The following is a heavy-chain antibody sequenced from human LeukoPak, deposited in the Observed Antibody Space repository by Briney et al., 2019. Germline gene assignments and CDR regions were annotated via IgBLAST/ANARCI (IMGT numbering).Heavy chain of an antibody. CDR1: GYTFTGYY. Sequence: GASVKVSCKACGYTFTGYYMHWVRQGPGQGLEWMGWINPNSGGTNYAQKFQGRVTMTRDTSISTAYMELSSLRSEDTAVYYCASTPEQWLIYFDYWGQGTLVTVSS. CDR3: ASTPEQWLIYFDY. V-gene: IGHV1-2*02. CDR2: INPNSGGT. D-gene: IGHD6-19*01. J-gene: IGHJ4*02.